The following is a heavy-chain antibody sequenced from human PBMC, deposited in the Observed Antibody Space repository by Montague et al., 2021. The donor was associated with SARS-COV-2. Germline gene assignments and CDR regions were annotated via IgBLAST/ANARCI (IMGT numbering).Heavy chain of an antibody. CDR2: TYYMSKWYN. D-gene: IGHD1-1*01. J-gene: IGHJ6*02. Sequence: CAISGDSVSSNSATWNWVRQSPSRGLDLLGRTYYMSKWYNDYALXXRCRVTINPDTSKNQFSLQLNSVTPEDTAIYYCTSGREGNYNVMDVWGQGTTVTVS. CDR1: GDSVSSNSAT. V-gene: IGHV6-1*01. CDR3: TSGREGNYNVMDV.